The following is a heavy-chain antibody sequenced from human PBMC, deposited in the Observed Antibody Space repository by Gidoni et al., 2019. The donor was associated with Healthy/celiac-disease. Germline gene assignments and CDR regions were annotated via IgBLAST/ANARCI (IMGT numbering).Heavy chain of an antibody. Sequence: QLQLQESGPGLVKPSATLSLTSPVSGGPNSSSSYYWGWIRQPPGKGLEWIGSIYYSGSTYYNPSLKSRVTISVDTSKNQFSLKLSSVTAADTAVYYCARQGGYKRPIDYWGQGTLVTVSS. CDR3: ARQGGYKRPIDY. D-gene: IGHD5-12*01. J-gene: IGHJ4*02. CDR1: GGPNSSSSYY. V-gene: IGHV4-39*01. CDR2: IYYSGST.